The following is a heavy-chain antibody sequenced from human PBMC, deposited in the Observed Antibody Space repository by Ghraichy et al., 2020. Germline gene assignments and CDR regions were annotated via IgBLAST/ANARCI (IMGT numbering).Heavy chain of an antibody. V-gene: IGHV1-69*06. CDR2: IIPIFGTA. D-gene: IGHD2-2*01. Sequence: SVKVSCKASGGTFSSYAISWVRQAPGQGLEWMGGIIPIFGTANYAQKFQGRVTITADKSTSTAYMELSSLRSEDTAVYYCARAHISTESPRYCSSTSCYSRGDYYYYYYMDVWGKGTTVTVSS. J-gene: IGHJ6*03. CDR3: ARAHISTESPRYCSSTSCYSRGDYYYYYYMDV. CDR1: GGTFSSYA.